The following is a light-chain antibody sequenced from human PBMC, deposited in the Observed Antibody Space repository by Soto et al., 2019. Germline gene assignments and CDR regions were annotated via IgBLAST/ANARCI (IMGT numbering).Light chain of an antibody. CDR1: QGISSY. J-gene: IGKJ3*01. Sequence: AIRMTQSPSSLSASTGDRVTITCRASQGISSYLAWYQQKPGKAPKLLIYAASNLQSGVPSRFSGSGSGTDFTLTISCLQSEDFATYYCQQYYSYLFTFGPGTKVDIK. CDR3: QQYYSYLFT. CDR2: AAS. V-gene: IGKV1-8*01.